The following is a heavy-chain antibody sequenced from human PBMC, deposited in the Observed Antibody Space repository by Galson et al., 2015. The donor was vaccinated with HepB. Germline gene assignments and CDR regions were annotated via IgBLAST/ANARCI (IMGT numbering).Heavy chain of an antibody. J-gene: IGHJ4*02. CDR1: GDTFTDYY. CDR2: INPNSGGT. Sequence: SVKVSCKASGDTFTDYYMHWVRQAPGQGLEWMGRINPNSGGTNYAQKFQGRVTLTRDTSISTAYMELSRLRSDDTAVYYCARGYGDPFDYWGQGTLVTVSS. CDR3: ARGYGDPFDY. V-gene: IGHV1-2*06. D-gene: IGHD4-17*01.